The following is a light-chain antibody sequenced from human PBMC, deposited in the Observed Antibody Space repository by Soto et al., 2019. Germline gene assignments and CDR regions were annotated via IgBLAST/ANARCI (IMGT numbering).Light chain of an antibody. J-gene: IGKJ2*01. CDR2: GAS. V-gene: IGKV3-15*01. Sequence: EIVMTQSPATLSVSPGERAIVSCRASQSIRDNLAWYQQTPGRAPRLLIYGASIRATGVPARFSGSGSGTEFTLTISSLQSEDFAVYYCQQYDYWPPDTFGHGTKVEIK. CDR3: QQYDYWPPDT. CDR1: QSIRDN.